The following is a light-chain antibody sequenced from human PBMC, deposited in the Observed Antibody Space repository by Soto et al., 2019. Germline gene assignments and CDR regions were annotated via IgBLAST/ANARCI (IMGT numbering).Light chain of an antibody. J-gene: IGKJ3*01. CDR3: QQYNSYLLT. CDR2: DAS. V-gene: IGKV1-5*01. CDR1: QSISRS. Sequence: IQMTQSPSTLSASVGDRVTMTCRASQSISRSLAWYQQKPGKAPNLLIYDASSLESGVPSRFSGSGFGTEFTLTISSLQPDDFATYYCQQYNSYLLTFGPGTTVDIK.